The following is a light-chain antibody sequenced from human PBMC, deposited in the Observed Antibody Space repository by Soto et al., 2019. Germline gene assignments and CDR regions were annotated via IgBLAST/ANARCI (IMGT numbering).Light chain of an antibody. CDR1: RSNIGAGYD. CDR2: GDT. V-gene: IGLV1-40*01. J-gene: IGLJ1*01. Sequence: QSVLTQPPSVSGAPGQRVTISCTGSRSNIGAGYDVHWYQQLPGTAPKLLIYGDTNRPSGVPDRFSGSKSGTSASLAITGLQAEYEADYYCQSYDSSLSGYVFGPGTKVTVL. CDR3: QSYDSSLSGYV.